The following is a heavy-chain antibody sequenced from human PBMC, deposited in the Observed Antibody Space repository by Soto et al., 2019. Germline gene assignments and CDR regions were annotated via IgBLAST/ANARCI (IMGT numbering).Heavy chain of an antibody. CDR2: IYGGGST. CDR1: GFSVSNNY. D-gene: IGHD2-21*01. V-gene: IGHV3-66*01. CDR3: ARGRGTYSGSDCPRGWFDP. Sequence: EEQLAESGGALVQPGGSLRLSCAASGFSVSNNYMTWVRQAPGSGLEWVSLIYGGGSTYYADPVKGRFTISRDDSKNTLYLQMNSLRDEDTAVYYCARGRGTYSGSDCPRGWFDPWGQGTLVTVSS. J-gene: IGHJ5*02.